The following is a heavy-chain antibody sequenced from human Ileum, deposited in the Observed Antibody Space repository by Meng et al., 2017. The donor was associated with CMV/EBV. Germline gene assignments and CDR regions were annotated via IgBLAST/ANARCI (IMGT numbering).Heavy chain of an antibody. J-gene: IGHJ3*02. CDR1: SVNSSPYF. D-gene: IGHD1-7*01. V-gene: IGHV4-39*07. Sequence: SVNSSPYFGGWIRQPPGKGLEWIGTIYYSGSTYYTPSLQSRVTISVDTSKNQFSLRLNSVTAADTAVYYCARDHVTGTTDRNDAFDIWGQGTMVTVSS. CDR3: ARDHVTGTTDRNDAFDI. CDR2: IYYSGST.